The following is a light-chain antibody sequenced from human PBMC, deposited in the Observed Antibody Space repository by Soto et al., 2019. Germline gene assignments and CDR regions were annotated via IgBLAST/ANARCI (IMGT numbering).Light chain of an antibody. Sequence: QSALTQPASVSGSPGQSITISCTGTSSDIGGYNYVSWYQQHPGKAPKLMIYEVSNRPSGVPNRFSGSKSGNTASLTISGLQAEDEADYYCTSYTRSSTVVFGGGTKLTVL. CDR2: EVS. CDR3: TSYTRSSTVV. V-gene: IGLV2-14*01. CDR1: SSDIGGYNY. J-gene: IGLJ2*01.